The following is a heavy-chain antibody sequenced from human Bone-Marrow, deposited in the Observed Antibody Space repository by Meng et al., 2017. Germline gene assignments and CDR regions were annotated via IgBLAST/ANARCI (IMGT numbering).Heavy chain of an antibody. Sequence: ASVKVSCKASGYTFTSYAMNWVRQAPGQGLEWMGIINPSGGSTSYAQKFQGRVTMTRDTSTSTVYMELSSLRSEDTAVYYCARDMIVVVPAAYYYYYGMDVWGQGTTVTVSS. CDR2: INPSGGST. CDR3: ARDMIVVVPAAYYYYYGMDV. D-gene: IGHD2-2*01. V-gene: IGHV1-46*01. CDR1: GYTFTSYA. J-gene: IGHJ6*02.